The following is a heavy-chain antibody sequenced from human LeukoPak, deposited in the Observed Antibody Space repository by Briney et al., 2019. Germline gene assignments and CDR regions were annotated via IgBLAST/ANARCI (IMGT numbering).Heavy chain of an antibody. J-gene: IGHJ4*02. CDR1: GFTFSDHY. D-gene: IGHD6-13*01. CDR2: TRNKANSYTT. Sequence: GGSLRLSCAASGFTFSDHYMDWVRQAPVKGLEWVGRTRNKANSYTTEYAASVKGRFTISRDDSKNSLYLQMNSLKTEDTAVYYCATSHIAAAGMWGQGTLVTVSS. CDR3: ATSHIAAAGM. V-gene: IGHV3-72*01.